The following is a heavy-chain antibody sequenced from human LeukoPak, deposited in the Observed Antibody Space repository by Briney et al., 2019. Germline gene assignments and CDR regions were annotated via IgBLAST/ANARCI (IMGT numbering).Heavy chain of an antibody. D-gene: IGHD4-11*01. V-gene: IGHV3-48*03. CDR3: ARDRITTSEVDY. CDR2: ISSSGSTI. Sequence: GGSLRLSCAASGFTFSSYEMNWVRQAPGKGLEWVSYISSSGSTIYYADSVKGRFTISRDNAKNSLYLQMNSLRAEDTAVYYCARDRITTSEVDYWGQGTLVTVSS. CDR1: GFTFSSYE. J-gene: IGHJ4*02.